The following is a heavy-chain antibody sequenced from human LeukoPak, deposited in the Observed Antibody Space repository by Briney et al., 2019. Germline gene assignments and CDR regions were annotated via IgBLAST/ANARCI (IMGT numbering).Heavy chain of an antibody. J-gene: IGHJ5*02. CDR2: ISGSGGST. CDR3: ASGVVPAAIGWFDP. CDR1: GFTFSSYA. V-gene: IGHV3-23*01. D-gene: IGHD2-2*02. Sequence: PTGGSLRLSCAASGFTFSSYAMSWVRQAPGKGLEWVSAISGSGGSTYYEDSVKGRFTISRDNSKNKLYLQMNSLRAEDKAVYYCASGVVPAAIGWFDPWGQGTLVTVSS.